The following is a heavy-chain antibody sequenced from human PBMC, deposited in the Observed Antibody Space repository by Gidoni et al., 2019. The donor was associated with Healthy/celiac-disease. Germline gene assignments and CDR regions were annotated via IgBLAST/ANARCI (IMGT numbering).Heavy chain of an antibody. V-gene: IGHV2-70*01. CDR1: GFSLSTSGMW. CDR2: IDWDGDQ. CDR3: ARRRGMGYNDYGYFDL. Sequence: QVTLRESGPALVKPTQTLTLTCTFSGFSLSTSGMWVSWIRQPPGKALEWLALIDWDGDQYYSTSLKTRLTISKDNSKNQVVLTLTNMDPVDTATFYCARRRGMGYNDYGYFDLWGRGTLVTVSS. D-gene: IGHD1-1*01. J-gene: IGHJ2*01.